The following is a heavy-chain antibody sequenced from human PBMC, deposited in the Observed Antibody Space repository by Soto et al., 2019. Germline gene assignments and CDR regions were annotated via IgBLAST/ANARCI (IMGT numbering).Heavy chain of an antibody. CDR3: ARLGIGDYYGSGSYYKGSGFDP. V-gene: IGHV4-59*08. Sequence: PSETLSLTCTVSGGSISSYYWSWIRQPPGKGLEWIGYIYYSGSTNYNPSLKSRVTISVDTSKNQFSLKLSSVTAADTAVYYCARLGIGDYYGSGSYYKGSGFDPWGQGTLVTVSS. CDR1: GGSISSYY. J-gene: IGHJ5*02. D-gene: IGHD3-10*01. CDR2: IYYSGST.